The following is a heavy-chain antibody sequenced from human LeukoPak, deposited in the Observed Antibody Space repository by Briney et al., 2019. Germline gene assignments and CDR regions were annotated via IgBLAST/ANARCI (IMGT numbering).Heavy chain of an antibody. Sequence: SETLSLTCTVSGGSIGSSSYYWGWLRQPPGKGLEWIGSIYYSGSTYYNPSLKSRVTISVDKSKNQFSLKLSSVTAADTAVYYCARHAHSSGSYYFDYWGQGTLVTVSS. V-gene: IGHV4-39*01. CDR1: GGSIGSSSYY. CDR3: ARHAHSSGSYYFDY. CDR2: IYYSGST. D-gene: IGHD6-19*01. J-gene: IGHJ4*02.